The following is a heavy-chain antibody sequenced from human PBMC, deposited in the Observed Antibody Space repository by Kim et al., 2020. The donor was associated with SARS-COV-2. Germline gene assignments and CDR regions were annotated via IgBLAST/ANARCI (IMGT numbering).Heavy chain of an antibody. CDR2: ISYDGSNK. V-gene: IGHV3-30*18. D-gene: IGHD5-18*01. CDR1: GFTFSSYG. J-gene: IGHJ4*02. Sequence: GGSLRLSCAASGFTFSSYGMHWVRQAPGKGLEWVAVISYDGSNKYYADSVKGRFTISRDNSKNTLYLQMNSLRAEDTAVYYCAKWGNGYSYGYTDYWGQGTLVTVSS. CDR3: AKWGNGYSYGYTDY.